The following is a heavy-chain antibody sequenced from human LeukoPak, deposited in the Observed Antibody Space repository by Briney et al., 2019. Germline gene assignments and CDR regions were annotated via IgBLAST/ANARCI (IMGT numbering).Heavy chain of an antibody. CDR2: ISSSGSTI. CDR3: ARGEYDYIWGSYRYQLDY. Sequence: PGGSLRLSCAASGFTFSDCYMSWIRQAPGKGLEWVSYISSSGSTIYYADSVKGRFTISRDNAKNSLYLQMNSLRAEDTAVYYCARGEYDYIWGSYRYQLDYWGQGTLVTVSS. CDR1: GFTFSDCY. D-gene: IGHD3-16*02. V-gene: IGHV3-11*01. J-gene: IGHJ4*02.